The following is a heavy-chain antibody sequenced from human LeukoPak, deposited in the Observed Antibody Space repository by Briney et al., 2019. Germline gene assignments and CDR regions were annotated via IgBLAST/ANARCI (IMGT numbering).Heavy chain of an antibody. CDR3: ATIYENAFNF. Sequence: GGSLRLSCAASGFTFSRFWMGWVRQAPGKGLEWVANIKPDGSEKNYGDSVRGRFTISRDNAKNSLYLQVNSLRVEDTAVYYCATIYENAFNFWGQGTMVTVSS. CDR1: GFTFSRFW. CDR2: IKPDGSEK. D-gene: IGHD3-16*01. V-gene: IGHV3-7*02. J-gene: IGHJ3*01.